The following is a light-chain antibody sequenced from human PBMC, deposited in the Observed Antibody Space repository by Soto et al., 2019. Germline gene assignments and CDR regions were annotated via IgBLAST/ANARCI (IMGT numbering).Light chain of an antibody. Sequence: QSALTQPPSASGSPGQSVTISCTGTSTDVGGYNYVYWYQQLPGTAPKLLIYSNNQRPSGVPDRFSGSKSGTSASLAISGLRSEDEADYYCAAWDDSLSGFYVFGTGTKVTVL. J-gene: IGLJ1*01. CDR2: SNN. V-gene: IGLV1-47*02. CDR1: STDVGGYNY. CDR3: AAWDDSLSGFYV.